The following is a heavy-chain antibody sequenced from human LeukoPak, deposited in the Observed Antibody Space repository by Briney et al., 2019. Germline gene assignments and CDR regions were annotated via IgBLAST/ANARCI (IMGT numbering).Heavy chain of an antibody. D-gene: IGHD7-27*01. CDR1: GFTFSNYA. CDR2: ISYDGSNK. J-gene: IGHJ4*02. V-gene: IGHV3-30*04. Sequence: PGGSLRLSCAASGFTFSNYALHWVRQAPGKGLEWVAVISYDGSNKYYADSVKGRFTISRDNSKNTLYLQMNSLRAEDTAVYYCARGILGYFDYWGQGTLVTVSS. CDR3: ARGILGYFDY.